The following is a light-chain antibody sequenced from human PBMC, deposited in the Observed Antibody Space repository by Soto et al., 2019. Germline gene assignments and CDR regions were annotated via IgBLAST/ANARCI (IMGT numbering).Light chain of an antibody. CDR2: DAS. CDR1: QSVSSY. J-gene: IGKJ5*01. Sequence: EIVLTQSPATLSLSPVERATLSGMASQSVSSYLAWYQQKPGQAPRLLIYDASNRATGIPDRFSGSGSGTDFTLTISRLEPEDFAVYYCQHYGSSPITLGQGTRLEIK. CDR3: QHYGSSPIT. V-gene: IGKV3-20*01.